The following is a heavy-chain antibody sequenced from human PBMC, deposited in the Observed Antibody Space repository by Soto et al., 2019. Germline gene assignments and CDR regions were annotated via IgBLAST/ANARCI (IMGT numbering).Heavy chain of an antibody. V-gene: IGHV3-7*01. Sequence: GGSLRVSCAASGFTFSSYWMSWVRQAPGKGLEWVANIKPDGSEKIYVDSVKGRFSISRDNAKNSLYLQMNSLRAEDTAVYYCANIGRSDRAFDIWGQGTMVTVS. J-gene: IGHJ3*02. CDR2: IKPDGSEK. CDR3: ANIGRSDRAFDI. D-gene: IGHD5-12*01. CDR1: GFTFSSYW.